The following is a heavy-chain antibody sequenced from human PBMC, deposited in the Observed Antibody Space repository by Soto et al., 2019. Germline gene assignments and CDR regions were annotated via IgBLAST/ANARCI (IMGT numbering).Heavy chain of an antibody. CDR3: ARGQSIVAAIDYFDY. V-gene: IGHV4-30-2*01. Sequence: SETLALTCSVSGAYVSSAGYSWSWIRQPPGKGLEWIGYVYQGGRTYGRVTTSYNPSLKSRVTISVDRSTNQFSLKLISVTAADTAVYFCARGQSIVAAIDYFDYWGQGSLVTVSS. CDR2: VYQGGRT. J-gene: IGHJ4*02. CDR1: GAYVSSAGYS. D-gene: IGHD5-12*01.